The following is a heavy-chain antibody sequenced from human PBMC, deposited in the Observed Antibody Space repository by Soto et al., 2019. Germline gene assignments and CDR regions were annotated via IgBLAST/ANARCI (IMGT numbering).Heavy chain of an antibody. Sequence: PSETLSLTCTVSGGSISSYYWSWIRQPPGKGLEWIGYIYYSGSTNYNPSLKSRVTISVDTSKNQFSLKLSSVTAADTAVYYCATEDRRGYSSSWSYGMDVWGQGTTVTVSS. CDR1: GGSISSYY. CDR2: IYYSGST. D-gene: IGHD6-13*01. CDR3: ATEDRRGYSSSWSYGMDV. V-gene: IGHV4-59*01. J-gene: IGHJ6*02.